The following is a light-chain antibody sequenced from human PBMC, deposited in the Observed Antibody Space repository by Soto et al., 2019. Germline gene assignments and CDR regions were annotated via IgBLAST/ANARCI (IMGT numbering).Light chain of an antibody. CDR1: SSDVGGYNY. J-gene: IGLJ1*01. Sequence: ALTQPASVSGSPGQSITISCTGTSSDVGGYNYVSWYQQHPGKAPKLMIYDVSNRPSGVSNRFSGSKSGNTASLTISGLQAEEEADYYCTSYTISSTPDYAFRTGTKVTVL. CDR2: DVS. V-gene: IGLV2-14*01. CDR3: TSYTISSTPDYA.